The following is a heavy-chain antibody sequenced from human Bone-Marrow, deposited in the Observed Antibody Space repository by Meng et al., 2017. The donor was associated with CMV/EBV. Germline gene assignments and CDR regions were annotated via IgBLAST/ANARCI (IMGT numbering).Heavy chain of an antibody. CDR1: GFIFSGYS. CDR2: ISYDGSNK. V-gene: IGHV3-30*03. J-gene: IGHJ6*02. Sequence: GESLKISCATSGFIFSGYSMIWVRQAPGKGLEWVAVISYDGSNKYYADSVKGRFTISRDNSKNTLYLQMNSLRAEDTAVYYCARERDIVVVPAAIPLFNYYYGMDVWGQGTTVTVSS. D-gene: IGHD2-2*02. CDR3: ARERDIVVVPAAIPLFNYYYGMDV.